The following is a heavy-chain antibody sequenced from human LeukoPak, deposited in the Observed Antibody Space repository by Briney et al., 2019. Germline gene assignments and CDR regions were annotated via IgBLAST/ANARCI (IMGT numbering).Heavy chain of an antibody. V-gene: IGHV4-59*01. J-gene: IGHJ5*02. CDR1: GGSISSYY. CDR3: AREPRAYCSGGSCYSSWFDP. CDR2: IYYSGST. D-gene: IGHD2-15*01. Sequence: SESLSLTCTVSGGSISSYYWSWVRQPPGKGLEWIGYIYYSGSTNYNPSLKSRVTISVDTSKNQFSLKLSSVTAVDTAVYYCAREPRAYCSGGSCYSSWFDPWGQGTLVTVSP.